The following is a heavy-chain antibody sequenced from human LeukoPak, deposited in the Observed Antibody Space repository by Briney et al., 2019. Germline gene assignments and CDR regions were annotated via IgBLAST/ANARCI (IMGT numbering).Heavy chain of an antibody. CDR1: GFTFSNYA. Sequence: GGSLRLSCAASGFTFSNYAMRWVRQAPGKGLEWVSVIYSGGSTYYADSVKGRFTISRDNSKNTLYLQMNSLRAEDTAVYYCARGGRAKYDAFDIWGQGTMVTVSS. V-gene: IGHV3-66*01. CDR3: ARGGRAKYDAFDI. D-gene: IGHD4/OR15-4a*01. CDR2: IYSGGST. J-gene: IGHJ3*02.